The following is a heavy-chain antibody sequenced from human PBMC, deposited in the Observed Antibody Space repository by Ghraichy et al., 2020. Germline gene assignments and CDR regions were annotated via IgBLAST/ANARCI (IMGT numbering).Heavy chain of an antibody. V-gene: IGHV3-23*01. Sequence: GSLRLSCAASGFNFGSKAMGWVRQAPGRGLEWVSTISGSGTTYYTDSVKGRFTISRDNSKDTLFLQMNRLRVEDTAVYYCTKEGQLGYYDCWGQGTLVTVSS. CDR1: GFNFGSKA. CDR2: ISGSGTT. D-gene: IGHD6-13*01. J-gene: IGHJ4*02. CDR3: TKEGQLGYYDC.